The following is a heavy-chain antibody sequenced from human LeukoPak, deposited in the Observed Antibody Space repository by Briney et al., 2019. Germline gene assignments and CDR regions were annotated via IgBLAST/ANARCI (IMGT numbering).Heavy chain of an antibody. CDR1: GDSVSSNSS. V-gene: IGHV6-1*01. D-gene: IGHD5-18*01. CDR2: TYYKSKWYN. J-gene: IGHJ3*02. Sequence: SQTLSLTCAISGDSVSSNSSWNWIRQSPSRGLEWLGRTYYKSKWYNDYVVSVKSRINTNPDTSKNQFSLQLNSVTPEDTAVYYCARGGQGDGYSADEAFDIWGQGTMVTVS. CDR3: ARGGQGDGYSADEAFDI.